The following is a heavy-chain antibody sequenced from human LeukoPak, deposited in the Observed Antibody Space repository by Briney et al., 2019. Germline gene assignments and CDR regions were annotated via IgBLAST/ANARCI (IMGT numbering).Heavy chain of an antibody. CDR3: ARGAYDILTGNFRYWYFDL. Sequence: MASETLSLTCTVSDDSISSYYWSWIRQPPGRGLEWIGYIYYSGSTNYNPSLKSRVTISVDPSKNQFSLKLSSVTAVDTAVYYCARGAYDILTGNFRYWYFDLWGRGTLVTVSS. J-gene: IGHJ2*01. CDR1: DDSISSYY. V-gene: IGHV4-59*01. CDR2: IYYSGST. D-gene: IGHD3-9*01.